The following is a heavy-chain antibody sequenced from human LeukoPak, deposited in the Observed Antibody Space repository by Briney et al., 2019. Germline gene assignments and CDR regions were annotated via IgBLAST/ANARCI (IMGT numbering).Heavy chain of an antibody. J-gene: IGHJ2*01. CDR2: IDTSTTYM. V-gene: IGHV3-21*01. CDR3: AREAGTGERWYFDL. D-gene: IGHD7-27*01. CDR1: GFTFSSYS. Sequence: GGSLGLSCAASGFTFSSYSMNWVRQAPGKGLEWVSSIDTSTTYMTYADSVKGRFTISRDNARNSQYLQMNSLRAEDTAVYYCAREAGTGERWYFDLWGRGTLVTVSS.